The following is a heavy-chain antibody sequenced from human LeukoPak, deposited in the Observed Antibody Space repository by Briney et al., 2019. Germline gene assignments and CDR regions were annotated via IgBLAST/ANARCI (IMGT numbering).Heavy chain of an antibody. Sequence: GGSLRLSCAASGFTFSSYSMNWVRQAPGKGLEWVSYISSSSSTIYYADSVKGRFTISRDNAKNSLYLQVNSLRAEDTAVYYCARGGFYDFWSGYFPHFDYWGQGTLVTVSS. CDR3: ARGGFYDFWSGYFPHFDY. J-gene: IGHJ4*02. V-gene: IGHV3-48*01. D-gene: IGHD3-3*01. CDR2: ISSSSSTI. CDR1: GFTFSSYS.